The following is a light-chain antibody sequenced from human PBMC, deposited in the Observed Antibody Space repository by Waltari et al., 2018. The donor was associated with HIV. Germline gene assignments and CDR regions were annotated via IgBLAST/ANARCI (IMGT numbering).Light chain of an antibody. CDR1: TLGGNY. CDR2: QDT. CDR3: QAWDSFTGL. V-gene: IGLV3-1*01. J-gene: IGLJ2*01. Sequence: SFELTQPPSVSVSPGQTSRITCSGDTLGGNYVSWYHQRPGQSPVLIIYQDTKRPSGIPERFSGSNSGNTVTLTISGTQALDEADYYCQAWDSFTGLFGGGTKLTVL.